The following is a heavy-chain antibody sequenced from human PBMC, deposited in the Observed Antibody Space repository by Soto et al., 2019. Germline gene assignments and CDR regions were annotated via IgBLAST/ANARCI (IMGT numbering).Heavy chain of an antibody. CDR2: ISGSGGST. V-gene: IGHV3-23*01. CDR1: GFTVNSSA. CDR3: AKVNPYYDSSGYYFDY. Sequence: GSLGLCCAASGFTVNSSAVGWVRKDTGKGLEWVSAISGSGGSTYYADSVKGRFTISRDNSKNTLYLQMNSLRAEDTAVYYCAKVNPYYDSSGYYFDYWGEGTLGTVSS. J-gene: IGHJ4*02. D-gene: IGHD3-22*01.